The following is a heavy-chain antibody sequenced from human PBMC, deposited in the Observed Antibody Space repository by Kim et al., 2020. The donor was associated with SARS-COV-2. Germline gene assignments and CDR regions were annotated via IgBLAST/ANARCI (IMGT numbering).Heavy chain of an antibody. CDR2: IYGSGST. J-gene: IGHJ6*02. CDR3: ASDSRKLVRYDVMDV. CDR1: GGSVSSGSYY. D-gene: IGHD6-13*01. V-gene: IGHV4-61*01. Sequence: SETLSLTCTVSGGSVSSGSYYWIWIRQPPGKGLEWIGYIYGSGSTNYNPALKSRVTISVDTSKNQFSLKLSSVTAADTAVYYCASDSRKLVRYDVMDVWGQGTTVTVSS.